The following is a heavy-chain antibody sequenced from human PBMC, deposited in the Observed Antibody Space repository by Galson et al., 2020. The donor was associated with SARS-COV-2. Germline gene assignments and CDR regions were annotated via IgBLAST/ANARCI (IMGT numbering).Heavy chain of an antibody. CDR3: ARGVLIAAAGILIPYYYYGMDV. Sequence: SETLSLTCAVYGGSFSGYYRSRIRQPPGKGLEWIGETNHSGSTNYNPSPKSRVTISLDTSKNQFSLKLSSVTAADTAVYYCARGVLIAAAGILIPYYYYGMDVWGQGTTVTVSS. D-gene: IGHD6-13*01. CDR2: TNHSGST. CDR1: GGSFSGYY. V-gene: IGHV4-34*01. J-gene: IGHJ6*02.